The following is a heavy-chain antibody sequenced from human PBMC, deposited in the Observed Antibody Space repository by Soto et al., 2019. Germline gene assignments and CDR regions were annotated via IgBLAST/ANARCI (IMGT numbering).Heavy chain of an antibody. J-gene: IGHJ6*03. Sequence: SETLSLTCAVYGGSFSGYYWSWIRQPPGKGLEWIGEINHSGSTNYNPSLKSRVTISVDTSKNQFSLRLSSVTAADTAVYYCARVAGFWSGYYERGYYYYMDVWGKGTTVTVSS. CDR2: INHSGST. D-gene: IGHD3-3*01. CDR3: ARVAGFWSGYYERGYYYYMDV. CDR1: GGSFSGYY. V-gene: IGHV4-34*01.